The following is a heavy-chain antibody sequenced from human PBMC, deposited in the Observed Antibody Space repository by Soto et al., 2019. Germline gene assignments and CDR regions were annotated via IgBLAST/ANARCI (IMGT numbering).Heavy chain of an antibody. CDR1: GFSFSGYA. CDR3: AKGLNLHHPYHFDC. V-gene: IGHV3-23*01. Sequence: EVQLLESGGGLVQPGGSLRLSCAASGFSFSGYAMSWVRQAPGKGLQWVSGISGSGESTWHADSVKGRFTISRDNSKDTLYLQMNSLRAEDTARYYCAKGLNLHHPYHFDCWGQGTVVTVSS. J-gene: IGHJ4*02. CDR2: ISGSGEST. D-gene: IGHD2-2*01.